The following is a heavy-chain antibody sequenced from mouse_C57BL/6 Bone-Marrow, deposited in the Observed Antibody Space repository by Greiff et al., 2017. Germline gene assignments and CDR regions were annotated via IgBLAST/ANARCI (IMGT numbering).Heavy chain of an antibody. V-gene: IGHV1-81*01. Sequence: VQLQQSGAELARPWASVKLSCKASGYTFTSYGISWVKQRTGQGLEWIGEIYPRSGNTYYNEKFKGKATLTADKSSSTAYMELRSLTSEDSAVYFCARAGAYYSNYFDYWGQGTTLTVSS. CDR1: GYTFTSYG. CDR3: ARAGAYYSNYFDY. D-gene: IGHD2-5*01. CDR2: IYPRSGNT. J-gene: IGHJ2*01.